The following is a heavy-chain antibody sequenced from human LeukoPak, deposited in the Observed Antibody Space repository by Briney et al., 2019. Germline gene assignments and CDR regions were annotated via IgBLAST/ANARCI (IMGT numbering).Heavy chain of an antibody. CDR2: IWYDGSNK. V-gene: IGHV3-33*01. D-gene: IGHD3-22*01. Sequence: GGSLRLSCAASGFTFSSYGMHWVRQAPGKGLEWVAVIWYDGSNKYYADSVKGRFTISRDNSKNTLYLQMNSLRAEDTAVYYCARGHQDNYYDSSCDFDYWGQGTLVTVSS. CDR3: ARGHQDNYYDSSCDFDY. J-gene: IGHJ4*02. CDR1: GFTFSSYG.